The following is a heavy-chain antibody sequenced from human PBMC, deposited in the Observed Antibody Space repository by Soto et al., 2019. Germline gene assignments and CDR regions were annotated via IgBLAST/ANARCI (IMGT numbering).Heavy chain of an antibody. J-gene: IGHJ6*02. V-gene: IGHV3-7*03. CDR2: IKQDGSEK. Sequence: GGSLRLSCAASGFTFSSYWMSWVRQAPGKGLEWVANIKQDGSEKYYVDSVKGRFTISRDNAKNSLYLQMNSLRAEDTAVYYCARGPSSGRVYYYYGMDVWGQGTTVTVSS. CDR3: ARGPSSGRVYYYYGMDV. CDR1: GFTFSSYW. D-gene: IGHD1-26*01.